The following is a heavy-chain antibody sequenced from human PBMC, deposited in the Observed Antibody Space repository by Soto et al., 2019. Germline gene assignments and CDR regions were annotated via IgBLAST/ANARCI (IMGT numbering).Heavy chain of an antibody. CDR3: ARDPKLLWYFDY. D-gene: IGHD2-21*01. Sequence: ASVKVSCKASGYTFTSYYMHWVRHAPGQGLEWMGIINPSGGSTSYAQKFQGRVTMTRDTSTSTVYMELSSLRSEDTAVYYCARDPKLLWYFDYWGQGTLVTVSS. V-gene: IGHV1-46*01. J-gene: IGHJ4*02. CDR2: INPSGGST. CDR1: GYTFTSYY.